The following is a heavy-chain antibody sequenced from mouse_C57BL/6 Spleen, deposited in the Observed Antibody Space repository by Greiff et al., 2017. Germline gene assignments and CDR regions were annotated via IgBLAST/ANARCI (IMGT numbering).Heavy chain of an antibody. CDR2: INPNNGGT. CDR3: ASYGNYDY. V-gene: IGHV1-26*01. J-gene: IGHJ2*01. Sequence: EVQLQQSVPELVKPGASVKISCKASGYTFTDSYMNWVKQSHGKSLEWIGDINPNNGGTSYNQKFKGKATSTVDKSSSTAYMELRSLTSEDSAVYYCASYGNYDYWGQGTTLTVSS. D-gene: IGHD2-1*01. CDR1: GYTFTDSY.